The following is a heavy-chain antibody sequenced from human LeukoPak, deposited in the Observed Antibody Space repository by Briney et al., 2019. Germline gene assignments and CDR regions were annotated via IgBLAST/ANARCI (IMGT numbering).Heavy chain of an antibody. CDR3: ARSSRRLGWFDP. CDR1: GYTFTDCY. D-gene: IGHD7-27*01. J-gene: IGHJ5*02. Sequence: GASVKVSCKASGYTFTDCYLNWVRQAPGQGLEWMGIINPSGGSTSYAQKFQGRVTMTRDTSTSTVYMELSSLRSEDTAVYYCARSSRRLGWFDPWGQGTLVTVSS. V-gene: IGHV1-46*01. CDR2: INPSGGST.